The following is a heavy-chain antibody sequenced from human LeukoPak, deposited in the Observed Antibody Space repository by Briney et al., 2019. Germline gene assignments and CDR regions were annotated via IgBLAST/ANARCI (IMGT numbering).Heavy chain of an antibody. Sequence: GASVKVSCKASGYTFTGYYMHWVRQAPGQGLEWMGWINPNSGGTNYAQKFQGRVTMTRDTSISTAYMELSRLRSDDTAVYYCARSERITIFGVVKGPAHYFDYWGQGTLVTVSS. CDR1: GYTFTGYY. V-gene: IGHV1-2*02. CDR2: INPNSGGT. D-gene: IGHD3-3*01. CDR3: ARSERITIFGVVKGPAHYFDY. J-gene: IGHJ4*02.